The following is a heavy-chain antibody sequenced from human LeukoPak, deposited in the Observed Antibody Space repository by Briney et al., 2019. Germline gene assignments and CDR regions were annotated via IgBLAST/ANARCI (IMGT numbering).Heavy chain of an antibody. CDR3: AREHYIAAHRAFDI. CDR2: IIPIFGTA. D-gene: IGHD6-6*01. CDR1: GGTFSSYA. J-gene: IGHJ3*02. V-gene: IGHV1-69*13. Sequence: SVKVSCKASGGTFSSYAISWVRQAPGQGLEWMGRIIPIFGTANYAQKFQGRVTITSDESTSTAYMELSSLRSEDTAVYYCAREHYIAAHRAFDIWGQGTMVTVSS.